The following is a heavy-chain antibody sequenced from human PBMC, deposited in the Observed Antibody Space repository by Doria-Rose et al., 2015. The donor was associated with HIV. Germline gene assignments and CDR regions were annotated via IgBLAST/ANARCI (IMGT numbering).Heavy chain of an antibody. J-gene: IGHJ4*02. D-gene: IGHD6-13*01. V-gene: IGHV2-26*01. CDR2: KFSDDER. Sequence: QESGPVLVKPTETLTLTCTVSGVSLSSPGMGVSWIRQPPGKALEWLAHKFSDDERSYKTSLKSRLTISRGTSKSQVVLTMTDMDPVNTATYYCARIKSSRWYHKYYFDFWGQGTLVIVSA. CDR3: ARIKSSRWYHKYYFDF. CDR1: GVSLSSPGMG.